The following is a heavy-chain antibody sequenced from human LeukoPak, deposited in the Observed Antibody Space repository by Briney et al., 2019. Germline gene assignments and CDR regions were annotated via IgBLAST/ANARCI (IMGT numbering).Heavy chain of an antibody. J-gene: IGHJ5*02. V-gene: IGHV3-74*01. CDR3: ARSDWFDP. Sequence: GGSLRLSCVASGFTLSGHWMHWVRQAPGKRLVWVSRINSDESTTVYADSVKGRFTISRDNAKNTLYLQMNSLTAEDTAVYYCARSDWFDPWGQGTLVTVSS. CDR1: GFTLSGHW. CDR2: INSDESTT.